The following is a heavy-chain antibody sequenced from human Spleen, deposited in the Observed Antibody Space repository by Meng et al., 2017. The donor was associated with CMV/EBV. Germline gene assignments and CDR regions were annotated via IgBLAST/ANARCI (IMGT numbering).Heavy chain of an antibody. CDR2: IYSGGST. CDR1: GFTVSSNY. CDR3: ASLISDTAMDITAFDI. Sequence: SGFTVSSNYIGWVRQAPGKGLEWVSVIYSGGSTYYADSVKGRFTISRDNSKNTLYLQMNSLRAEDTAVYYCASLISDTAMDITAFDIWGQGTMVTVSS. J-gene: IGHJ3*02. V-gene: IGHV3-53*01. D-gene: IGHD5-18*01.